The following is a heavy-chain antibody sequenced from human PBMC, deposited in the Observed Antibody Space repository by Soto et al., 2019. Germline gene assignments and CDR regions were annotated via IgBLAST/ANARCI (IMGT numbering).Heavy chain of an antibody. CDR1: GFTFSSYA. V-gene: IGHV3-23*01. J-gene: IGHJ4*02. D-gene: IGHD3-3*01. CDR2: ISGSGGST. CDR3: AASLRFLEYGDLFDY. Sequence: GGSLRLSCAASGFTFSSYAMSWVRQAPGKGLEWVSAISGSGGSTYYADSVKGRFTISRDNSKNTLYLQMNSLGDEDTAVYYCAASLRFLEYGDLFDYWGQGTLVTVSS.